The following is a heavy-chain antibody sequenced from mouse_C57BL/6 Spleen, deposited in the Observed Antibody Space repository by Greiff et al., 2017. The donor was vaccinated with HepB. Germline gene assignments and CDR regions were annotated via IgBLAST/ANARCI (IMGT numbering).Heavy chain of an antibody. CDR2: INPGSGGT. CDR3: ARGGYYGNFFDY. J-gene: IGHJ2*01. Sequence: VQLQQSGAELVRPGTSVKVSCKASGYAFTNYLIEWVKQRPGQGLEWIGVINPGSGGTNYNEKFKGKATLTADKSSSTAYMQLSSLTSEDSAVYFCARGGYYGNFFDYWGQGTTLTVSS. V-gene: IGHV1-54*01. CDR1: GYAFTNYL. D-gene: IGHD2-1*01.